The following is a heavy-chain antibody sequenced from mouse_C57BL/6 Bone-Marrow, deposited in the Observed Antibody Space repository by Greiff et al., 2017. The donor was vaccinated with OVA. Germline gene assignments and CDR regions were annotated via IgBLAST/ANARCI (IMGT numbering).Heavy chain of an antibody. D-gene: IGHD2-4*01. J-gene: IGHJ2*01. CDR2: INPNNGGT. Sequence: VQLQQSGPELVKPGASVKMSCKASGYTFTDYNMHWVKQSHGKSLEWIGYINPNNGGTSYNQKFKGKATLTVNKSSSTAYMELRSLTSEDSAVYYCARKKEGYDYGKTYFDYWGQGTTLTVSS. V-gene: IGHV1-22*01. CDR3: ARKKEGYDYGKTYFDY. CDR1: GYTFTDYN.